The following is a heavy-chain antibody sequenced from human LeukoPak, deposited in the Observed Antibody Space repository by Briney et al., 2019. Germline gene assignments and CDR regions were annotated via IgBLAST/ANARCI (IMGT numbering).Heavy chain of an antibody. CDR3: ARGDYGDNDYYGMDV. D-gene: IGHD4-17*01. V-gene: IGHV1-2*02. CDR1: GYTFTGYY. J-gene: IGHJ6*02. CDR2: INPNSGGT. Sequence: GASVTVSFTSSGYTFTGYYMHWVRQAPGQGLERMGWINPNSGGTNYAQKFQGRVTMTRDTSISTAYMELSRLRSDDTAVYYCARGDYGDNDYYGMDVWGQGTTVTVSS.